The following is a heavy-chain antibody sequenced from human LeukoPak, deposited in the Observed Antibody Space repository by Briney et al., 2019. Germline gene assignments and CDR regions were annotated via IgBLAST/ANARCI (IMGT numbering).Heavy chain of an antibody. CDR2: IYYRRST. J-gene: IGHJ6*03. CDR1: GVSIYTYSYY. CDR3: ARSAGYQLLGGYYYYMDV. D-gene: IGHD2-2*01. Sequence: TSETLSLTCGVSGVSIYTYSYYVGWIRQPRGKGLGWNGYIYYRRSTNSNPSLKSRVTMAVATCKNQLSLKMSSVNAADTDVYYCARSAGYQLLGGYYYYMDVWGKGTTVTVSS. V-gene: IGHV4-61*01.